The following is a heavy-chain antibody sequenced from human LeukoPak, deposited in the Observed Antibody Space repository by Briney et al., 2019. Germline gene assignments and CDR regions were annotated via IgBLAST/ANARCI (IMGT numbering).Heavy chain of an antibody. V-gene: IGHV4-59*01. J-gene: IGHJ4*02. CDR1: GGSISSYY. CDR3: ARDPGGVRYYGSGSYYPFDY. CDR2: IYYSGST. D-gene: IGHD3-10*01. Sequence: SETLSLTCTVSGGSISSYYWSWIRQPPGKGLEWIGYIYYSGSTNYNPSLKSRVTISVDTSKNQFSLKLSSVTAADTAVYYCARDPGGVRYYGSGSYYPFDYWGQGTLVTVSS.